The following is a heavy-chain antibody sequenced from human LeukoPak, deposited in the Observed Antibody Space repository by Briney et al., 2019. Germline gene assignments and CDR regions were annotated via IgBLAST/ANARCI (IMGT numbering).Heavy chain of an antibody. CDR2: IWYDGSKK. CDR1: GFTSSSYG. Sequence: GGSLRLSCAASGFTSSSYGMHWVRQAPGKGLEWVAVIWYDGSKKYYADSVKGRFTISRDNSKNTLYLQMNSLRAEDTAVYYCARAVSMVRGVIMYNWFDPWGQGTLVTVSS. V-gene: IGHV3-33*01. CDR3: ARAVSMVRGVIMYNWFDP. J-gene: IGHJ5*02. D-gene: IGHD3-10*01.